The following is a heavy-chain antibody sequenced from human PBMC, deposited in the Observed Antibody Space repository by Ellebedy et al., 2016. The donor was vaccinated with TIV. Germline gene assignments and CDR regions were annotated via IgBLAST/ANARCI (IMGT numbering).Heavy chain of an antibody. J-gene: IGHJ1*01. V-gene: IGHV3-9*01. CDR2: ISWDSNYI. Sequence: SLKISCAASGFTFDDFAMHWVRQAPGKGLEWVSGISWDSNYIGYADSVRGRFTISRDNAKNSLYLQVNSLTAEDTALYYCAKAQYGSGSYHAIQHWGQGTLVTASS. D-gene: IGHD3-10*01. CDR1: GFTFDDFA. CDR3: AKAQYGSGSYHAIQH.